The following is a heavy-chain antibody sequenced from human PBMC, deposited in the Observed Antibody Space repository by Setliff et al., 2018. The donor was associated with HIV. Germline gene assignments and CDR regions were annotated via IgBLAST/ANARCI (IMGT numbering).Heavy chain of an antibody. CDR3: ARELYREWDY. CDR1: GFTVSSNY. V-gene: IGHV3-66*02. Sequence: GGSLRLSCAASGFTVSSNYMSWVRQAPGKGLEWVSVIYGGGTTHYADSVKGRFTISRDNSKNTVYLQMNSRRVEDTAVYYCARELYREWDYWGQGTLVTVSS. CDR2: IYGGGTT. D-gene: IGHD3-10*01. J-gene: IGHJ4*02.